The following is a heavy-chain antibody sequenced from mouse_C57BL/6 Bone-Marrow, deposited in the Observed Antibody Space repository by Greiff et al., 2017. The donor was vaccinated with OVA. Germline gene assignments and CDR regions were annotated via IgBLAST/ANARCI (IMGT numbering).Heavy chain of an antibody. D-gene: IGHD2-3*01. J-gene: IGHJ2*01. CDR1: GYSITSGYD. Sequence: EVKLQESGPGMVKPSQSLSLTCTVTGYSITSGYDWHWIRHFPGNKLEWMGYISYSGSTNYNPSLKSRISITHDTSKNHFFLKLNSVTTEDTATYYFARVVYDGYYCYFDYWGQGTTLTVSS. V-gene: IGHV3-1*01. CDR3: ARVVYDGYYCYFDY. CDR2: ISYSGST.